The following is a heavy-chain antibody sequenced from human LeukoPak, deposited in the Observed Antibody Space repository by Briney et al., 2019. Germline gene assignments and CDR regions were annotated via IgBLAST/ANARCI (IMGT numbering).Heavy chain of an antibody. CDR3: ARSGDYVTNDAFDI. Sequence: SETLSLTCTVSGGSISSYYWSWTRQPAGKGLEWIGRIYTSGSTNYNPSLKSRVTMSVDTSKNQFSLKLSSVTAADTAVYYCARSGDYVTNDAFDIWGQGTMVTVSS. D-gene: IGHD4-17*01. CDR1: GGSISSYY. CDR2: IYTSGST. V-gene: IGHV4-4*07. J-gene: IGHJ3*02.